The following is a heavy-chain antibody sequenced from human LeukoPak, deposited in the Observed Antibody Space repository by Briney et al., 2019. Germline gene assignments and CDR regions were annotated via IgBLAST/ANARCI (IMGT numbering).Heavy chain of an antibody. J-gene: IGHJ5*02. CDR1: EFTFSSYS. D-gene: IGHD6-19*01. Sequence: GGSLRLSCAASEFTFSSYSMNWVRQAPGKGLEWVSSISSRSSFIYYADSVKGRFTISRDNAKNSLYLQMNSLRAEDTAVYYCAREGRGGSSGWYRWDNWFDPWGQGTLVTVSS. CDR2: ISSRSSFI. V-gene: IGHV3-21*01. CDR3: AREGRGGSSGWYRWDNWFDP.